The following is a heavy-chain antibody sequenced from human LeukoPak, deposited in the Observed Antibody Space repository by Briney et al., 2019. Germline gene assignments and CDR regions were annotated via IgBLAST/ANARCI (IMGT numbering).Heavy chain of an antibody. D-gene: IGHD4-23*01. CDR2: ISSSGSTI. CDR3: ARGLYGGNSGSRPNFDY. V-gene: IGHV3-48*03. J-gene: IGHJ4*02. CDR1: GFTFSSYE. Sequence: PGGSLRLTCAASGFTFSSYEMNWVRQAPGKGLEWVSYISSSGSTIYYADSVKGRFTISRDNAKNSLYLQMNSLRAEDTAVYYCARGLYGGNSGSRPNFDYWGQGTLVTVSS.